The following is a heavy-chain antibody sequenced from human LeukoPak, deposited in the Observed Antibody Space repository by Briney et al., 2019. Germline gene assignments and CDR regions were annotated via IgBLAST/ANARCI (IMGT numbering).Heavy chain of an antibody. CDR2: ISSGSSYI. D-gene: IGHD3-22*01. J-gene: IGHJ1*01. Sequence: GGSLRLXCAASGFTFSSYSMNWVRQAPGKGLEWVSSISSGSSYIYYADSVKGRFTISRGNAKNLLYLQMNSLRAEDTAVYYCARAPDSSGYYSYFDHWGQGTLVTVSS. V-gene: IGHV3-21*01. CDR3: ARAPDSSGYYSYFDH. CDR1: GFTFSSYS.